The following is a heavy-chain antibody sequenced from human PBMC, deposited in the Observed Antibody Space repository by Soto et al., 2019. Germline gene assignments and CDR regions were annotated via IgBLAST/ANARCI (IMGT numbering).Heavy chain of an antibody. CDR3: SSHGDFVY. D-gene: IGHD4-17*01. Sequence: PGGSLRLSCAASGFTFSRYTMHWVRQTPGKGLEWVAIITPNGDNTYYADSVKGRFTISRDNSKNTLYLQMNFLRGEDTAVYYCSSHGDFVYWGQGTLVTVSS. J-gene: IGHJ4*02. CDR1: GFTFSRYT. V-gene: IGHV3-30*04. CDR2: ITPNGDNT.